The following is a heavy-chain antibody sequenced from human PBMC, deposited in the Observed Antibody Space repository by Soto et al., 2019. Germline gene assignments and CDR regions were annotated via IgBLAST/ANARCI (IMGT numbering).Heavy chain of an antibody. CDR3: ARHPYYYYGMDV. J-gene: IGHJ6*02. CDR1: GGSISSYY. V-gene: IGHV4-59*08. CDR2: IYYSGST. Sequence: QVHLQESGPGLVKPSETLSLTCTVSGGSISSYYWSWIRQPPGKGLEWIGYIYYSGSTNYNPSLKSRVPISVDTSKNQFSLKLRSVTAADTAVYYCARHPYYYYGMDVWGQGTTVTVSS.